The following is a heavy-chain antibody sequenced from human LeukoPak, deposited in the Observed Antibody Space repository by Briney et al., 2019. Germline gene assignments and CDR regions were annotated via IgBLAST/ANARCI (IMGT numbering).Heavy chain of an antibody. V-gene: IGHV3-43*01. CDR1: GFTFEDYT. Sequence: GGSLRLSCAASGFTFEDYTMHWVRQAPGKGLEWVSLISWDGGSTYYADSVKGRFTISRDNSKNSLYLQMNSLRTEDTALYYCAKDSEADGIVGATSSYYGMDVWGQGITVTVSS. CDR2: ISWDGGST. J-gene: IGHJ6*02. CDR3: AKDSEADGIVGATSSYYGMDV. D-gene: IGHD1-26*01.